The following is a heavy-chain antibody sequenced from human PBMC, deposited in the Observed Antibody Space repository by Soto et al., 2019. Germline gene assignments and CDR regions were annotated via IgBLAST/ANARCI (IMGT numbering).Heavy chain of an antibody. V-gene: IGHV1-18*01. CDR2: ISAYNGNT. J-gene: IGHJ6*02. CDR1: GYTFSSNG. CDR3: ARVKSVRGVFPNTAAEYYYNMDV. D-gene: IGHD3-10*01. Sequence: QVQLVQSGAEVKKPGASVKVSCNASGYTFSSNGITWVRQPPGQGLEWMAWISAYNGNTTYAQRLQGRATLTTDTSTSTAYMELRSLRSDDTAVYFCARVKSVRGVFPNTAAEYYYNMDVWGQGTTVTVSS.